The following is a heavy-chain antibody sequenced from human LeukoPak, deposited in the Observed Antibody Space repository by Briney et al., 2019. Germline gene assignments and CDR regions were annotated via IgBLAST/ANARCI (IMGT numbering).Heavy chain of an antibody. CDR3: AREGGSSWPSGLYNWFDP. J-gene: IGHJ5*02. Sequence: GESLKISCKASGYTFTSYDINWVRQATGQGLEWMGWMNPNSGNTGYAQKFQGRVTMTRNTSISTAYMELSSLRSEDTAVYYCAREGGSSWPSGLYNWFDPWGQGTLVTVSS. CDR2: MNPNSGNT. D-gene: IGHD6-13*01. CDR1: GYTFTSYD. V-gene: IGHV1-8*01.